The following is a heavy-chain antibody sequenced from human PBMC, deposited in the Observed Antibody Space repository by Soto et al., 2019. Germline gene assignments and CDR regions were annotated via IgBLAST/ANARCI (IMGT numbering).Heavy chain of an antibody. J-gene: IGHJ4*02. CDR2: IYPGDSDT. D-gene: IGHD2-21*01. V-gene: IGHV5-51*01. Sequence: PXESLKISCRGSGYSFSTSWIGWVRQMPGKGLEWMGIIYPGDSDTRYSPSFQGQVTISADKSISTAFLQWSSLKASDTATYYCARTTVAGIRGYFDYWGQGTLVTVSS. CDR3: ARTTVAGIRGYFDY. CDR1: GYSFSTSW.